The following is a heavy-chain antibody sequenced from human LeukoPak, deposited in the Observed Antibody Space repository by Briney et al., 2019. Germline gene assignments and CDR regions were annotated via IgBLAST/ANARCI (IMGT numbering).Heavy chain of an antibody. V-gene: IGHV4-34*01. Sequence: PSETLSLTCAVYGGSFSGYYWSWIRQPPGKGLEWIGEINHSGSTNYNPSLKSRVTISVDTSKNQFSLKLSSVTAADTAVYYCARGDIVVVPAAIPVLDYWSQGTLVTVSS. CDR3: ARGDIVVVPAAIPVLDY. CDR2: INHSGST. J-gene: IGHJ4*02. D-gene: IGHD2-2*02. CDR1: GGSFSGYY.